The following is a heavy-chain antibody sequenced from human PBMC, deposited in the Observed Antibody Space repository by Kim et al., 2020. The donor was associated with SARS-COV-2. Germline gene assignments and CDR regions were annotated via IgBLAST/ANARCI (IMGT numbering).Heavy chain of an antibody. V-gene: IGHV6-1*01. J-gene: IGHJ3*02. Sequence: ALYVKRRITINPDPSKNQFSLQLNSVTPEDTAVYYCARERIAWHSDAFDIWGQGTMVTVSS. D-gene: IGHD6-6*01. CDR3: ARERIAWHSDAFDI.